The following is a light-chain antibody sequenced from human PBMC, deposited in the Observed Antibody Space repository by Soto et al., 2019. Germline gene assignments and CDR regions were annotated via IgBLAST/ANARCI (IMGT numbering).Light chain of an antibody. CDR2: GAS. V-gene: IGKV1-27*01. CDR1: QAIANY. Sequence: DIQMTQSPSSLSASVGGRVTITCRASQAIANYLAWYQQKPGKVPKLLIYGASILQSGVPSRFSGGGSGTDFTLTISSLQLDDVATYYCQGYYSASSLTFCGGTKVEIK. CDR3: QGYYSASSLT. J-gene: IGKJ4*01.